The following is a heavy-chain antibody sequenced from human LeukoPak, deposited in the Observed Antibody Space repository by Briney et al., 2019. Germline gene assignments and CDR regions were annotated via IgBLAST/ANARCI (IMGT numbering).Heavy chain of an antibody. CDR1: GYTFTNYG. Sequence: ASVKVSCKASGYTFTNYGINWVRQAPGQGLEWMGWISADDGNTNYTQNLQGRVTMTTDTSTNTAYMELSSLRSEDTAVYYCARGRRSRDGYNYHYYYYMDVWGKGTTVTVSS. D-gene: IGHD5-24*01. CDR2: ISADDGNT. V-gene: IGHV1-18*01. CDR3: ARGRRSRDGYNYHYYYYMDV. J-gene: IGHJ6*03.